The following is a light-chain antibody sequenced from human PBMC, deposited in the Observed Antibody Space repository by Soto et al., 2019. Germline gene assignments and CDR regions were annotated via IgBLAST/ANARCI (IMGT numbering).Light chain of an antibody. CDR1: QGISSY. CDR3: QQYYSYPPT. V-gene: IGKV1-8*01. Sequence: AIRMTQSPSSFSASTGARAPITCRASQGISSYLAWYQQNPGKAPKLLIYAASTLQSGVPSRFSGSGSGTDFTLTISCLQSEDFATYYCQQYYSYPPTFGQGTKV. CDR2: AAS. J-gene: IGKJ1*01.